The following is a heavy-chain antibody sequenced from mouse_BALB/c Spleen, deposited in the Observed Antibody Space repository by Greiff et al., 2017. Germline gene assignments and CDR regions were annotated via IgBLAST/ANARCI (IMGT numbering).Heavy chain of an antibody. V-gene: IGHV3-2*02. CDR1: GYSITSDYA. J-gene: IGHJ4*01. Sequence: EVMLVESGPGLVKPSQSLSLTCTVTGYSITSDYAWNWIRQFPGNKLEWMGYISYSGSTSYNPSLKSRISITRDTSKNQFFLQLNSVTTEDTATYYCARSWDGGYYAMDYWGQGTSVTVSS. CDR3: ARSWDGGYYAMDY. CDR2: ISYSGST. D-gene: IGHD4-1*01.